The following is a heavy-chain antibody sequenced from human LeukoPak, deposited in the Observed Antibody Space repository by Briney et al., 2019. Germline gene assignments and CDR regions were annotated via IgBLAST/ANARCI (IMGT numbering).Heavy chain of an antibody. J-gene: IGHJ4*02. D-gene: IGHD1-26*01. V-gene: IGHV4-39*01. CDR2: ITYSGST. Sequence: SETLSLTCTVSGGSVSSSTYYWAWIRQSPGKGLEWIGSITYSGSTYYNPSLESRVTISVDTSKNQFSLRLISVTAVDTAVYYCARQGVGATDCWGQGTLVTVSS. CDR1: GGSVSSSTYY. CDR3: ARQGVGATDC.